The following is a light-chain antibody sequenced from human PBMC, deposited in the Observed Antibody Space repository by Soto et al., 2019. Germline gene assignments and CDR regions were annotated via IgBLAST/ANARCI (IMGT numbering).Light chain of an antibody. CDR3: QSYDSSTVV. V-gene: IGLV6-57*04. Sequence: NFMLTQPHSVSESPGKTVTISCTRSSGSIASNYVQWYQQRPGSAPTTVIYEDNQSPSGVPDRFSGSTDGSSNSASLTISGLQTEDEADYYCQSYDSSTVVFGGGTKVTVL. J-gene: IGLJ2*01. CDR1: SGSIASNY. CDR2: EDN.